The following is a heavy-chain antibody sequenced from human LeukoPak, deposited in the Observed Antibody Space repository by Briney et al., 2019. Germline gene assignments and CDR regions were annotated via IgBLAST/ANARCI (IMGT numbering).Heavy chain of an antibody. CDR3: ARGRGSYYPFDY. V-gene: IGHV3-30*04. CDR1: GFTFSSYA. Sequence: GGSLRLSCAASGFTFSSYAMHWVRQAPGKGLEWVAVISYDGSNKYYADSVKGRFTISRDNSKNTLHLQMNSLRAEDTAVYYCARGRGSYYPFDYWGQGTLVTVSS. D-gene: IGHD1-26*01. CDR2: ISYDGSNK. J-gene: IGHJ4*02.